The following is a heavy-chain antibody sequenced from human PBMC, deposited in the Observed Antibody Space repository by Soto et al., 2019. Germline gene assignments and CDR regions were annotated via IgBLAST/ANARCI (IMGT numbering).Heavy chain of an antibody. J-gene: IGHJ4*02. CDR3: ARIRSGNHPDN. CDR2: IYYSGSA. Sequence: QVQLQESGPGLVKPSQTLSLTCSVSGGSISSAGYFWSWIRQHPGKGLGWIGHIYYSGSAYYSPSLKSRVAISVDTSRNQFSLNLSSVTAADTAVYYCARIRSGNHPDNWGQGTLVTVSS. V-gene: IGHV4-31*03. CDR1: GGSISSAGYF. D-gene: IGHD4-4*01.